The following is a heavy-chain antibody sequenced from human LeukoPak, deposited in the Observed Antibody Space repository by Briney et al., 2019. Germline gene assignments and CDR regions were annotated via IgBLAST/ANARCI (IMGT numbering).Heavy chain of an antibody. V-gene: IGHV3-7*03. CDR1: GFTFSTYW. J-gene: IGHJ4*02. CDR3: ARDPLVATITGEFDY. CDR2: IKQDGSEK. Sequence: PGGSLRLSCAASGFTFSTYWMTWVRQAPGKGLEWVANIKQDGSEKYYVDSVKGRFTISRDNAKNSLYLQINSLRAEDTAVYYCARDPLVATITGEFDYWGQGTLVTVSS. D-gene: IGHD5-12*01.